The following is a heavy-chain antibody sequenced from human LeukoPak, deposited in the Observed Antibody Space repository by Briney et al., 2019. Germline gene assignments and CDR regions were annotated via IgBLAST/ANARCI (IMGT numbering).Heavy chain of an antibody. CDR1: GFTFSKYW. V-gene: IGHV3-74*01. J-gene: IGHJ4*02. CDR2: INPEESNI. CDR3: GRGRAGLADY. Sequence: GESLRLSCAVSGFTFSKYWMHWVRQAPGKGLVWVSRINPEESNINYADSVKGRFTISRDNAKSTLYLQMDSLRPEDSALYYCGRGRAGLADYWGPGTLVTVSS.